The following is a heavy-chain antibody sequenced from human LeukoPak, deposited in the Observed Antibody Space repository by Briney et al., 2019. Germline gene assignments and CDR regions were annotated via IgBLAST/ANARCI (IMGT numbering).Heavy chain of an antibody. J-gene: IGHJ4*02. CDR2: ISSSGSTI. CDR3: ARTDTYYFDY. Sequence: GGSLRLSCAASGFTFSSYEMNWVLQAPGKGLEWVSYISSSGSTIYYADSVKGRFTISRDNAKNSLYLQMNSLRAEDTAVYYCARTDTYYFDYWGQGTLVTVSS. D-gene: IGHD3-16*01. CDR1: GFTFSSYE. V-gene: IGHV3-48*03.